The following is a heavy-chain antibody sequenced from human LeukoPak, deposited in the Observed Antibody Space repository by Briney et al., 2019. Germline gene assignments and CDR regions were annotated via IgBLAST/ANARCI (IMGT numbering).Heavy chain of an antibody. CDR2: IYYSGST. CDR1: GGSISSSSYY. CDR3: ARDPSYTSGHHDY. Sequence: SETLSLTCTVSGGSISSSSYYWGWIRQPPGKGLEWIGSIYYSGSTNYNPSLKSRVTISVDTSKNQFSLRLSSVTTADTAVYYCARDPSYTSGHHDYWGQGTLVTVSS. J-gene: IGHJ4*02. V-gene: IGHV4-39*07. D-gene: IGHD6-19*01.